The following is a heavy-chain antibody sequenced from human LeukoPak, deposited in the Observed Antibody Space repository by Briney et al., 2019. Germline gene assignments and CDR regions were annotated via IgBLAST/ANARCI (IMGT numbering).Heavy chain of an antibody. V-gene: IGHV4-39*07. CDR2: IYYSGST. D-gene: IGHD3-10*01. J-gene: IGHJ6*02. Sequence: SETLSLTCTVSGGSISSSSYYWGWIRQPPGKGLEWIGSIYYSGSTYYNPSPKSRVTISVDTSKNQFSLKLSSVTAADTAVYYCARDRGLENYYYYGMDVWGQGTTVTVSS. CDR1: GGSISSSSYY. CDR3: ARDRGLENYYYYGMDV.